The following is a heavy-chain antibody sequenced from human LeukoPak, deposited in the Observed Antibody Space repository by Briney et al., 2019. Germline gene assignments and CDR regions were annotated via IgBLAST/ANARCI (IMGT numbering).Heavy chain of an antibody. J-gene: IGHJ4*02. D-gene: IGHD4-17*01. Sequence: SETLSLTCTVSGGSISSHYWSWIRQPPGKGLEWIGYIYYSGSTNYNPSLKSRVTISVDTSKNQFSLKLSSVTAADTAVYYCARKNYGDQLDYWGQGTLVTVSS. V-gene: IGHV4-59*08. CDR3: ARKNYGDQLDY. CDR1: GGSISSHY. CDR2: IYYSGST.